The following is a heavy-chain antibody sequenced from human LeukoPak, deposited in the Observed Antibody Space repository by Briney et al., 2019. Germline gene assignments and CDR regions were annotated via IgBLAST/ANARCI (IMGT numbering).Heavy chain of an antibody. CDR2: ISYDGNNK. V-gene: IGHV3-30-3*01. D-gene: IGHD2-21*01. J-gene: IGHJ4*02. CDR1: GFTFSSYA. CDR3: ARVSDPYCGGYCYSGGFDY. Sequence: PGGSLRLSCAASGFTFSSYAMHWVRQAPGKGLERVSVISYDGNNKYDADSVKGRFTISKDNSKNTLYLQMNSLRAEDTAVYYCARVSDPYCGGYCYSGGFDYWGQGTLVTVSS.